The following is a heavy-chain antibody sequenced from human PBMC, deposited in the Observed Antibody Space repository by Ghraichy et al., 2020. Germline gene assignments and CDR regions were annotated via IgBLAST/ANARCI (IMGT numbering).Heavy chain of an antibody. CDR3: ARVPRGGSSSSV. CDR2: IKQDGSEK. V-gene: IGHV3-7*01. CDR1: GFTFSSYW. D-gene: IGHD6-6*01. J-gene: IGHJ6*02. Sequence: GGSLRLSCAASGFTFSSYWLNWVRQAPGKGLEWVASIKQDGSEKSYVDSVKGRFTISRDNAKNSLYLQMNSLRAEDTAVYYCARVPRGGSSSSVWGQGTTVTVSS.